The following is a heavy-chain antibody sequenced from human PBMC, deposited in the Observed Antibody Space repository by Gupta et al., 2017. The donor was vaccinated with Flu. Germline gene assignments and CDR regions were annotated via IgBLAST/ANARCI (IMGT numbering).Heavy chain of an antibody. CDR2: IYSGGST. J-gene: IGHJ3*02. CDR3: ARYCSGGSCYYGQYAFDI. Sequence: EVQLVESGGGLVQPGGSLRLSCAASGFTVSSNYMSWVRQAPGKGLEWVSVIYSGGSTYYADSVKGRFTISRHNSKNTLYLQMNSLRAEDTAVYYCARYCSGGSCYYGQYAFDIWGQGTMVTVSS. V-gene: IGHV3-53*04. CDR1: GFTVSSNY. D-gene: IGHD2-15*01.